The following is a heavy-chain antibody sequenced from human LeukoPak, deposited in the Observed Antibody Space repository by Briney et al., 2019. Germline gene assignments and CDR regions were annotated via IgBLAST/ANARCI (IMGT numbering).Heavy chain of an antibody. Sequence: SETLSLTCAVSTGSISSSNWWSWVRQPPGKALEWIGEIYHSGSTTFNASLKSRVTVSVDKSKNQFSLKLSSVTAADTAVYFCARDRDRRFDYWGQGTLVTVSS. CDR1: TGSISSSNW. J-gene: IGHJ4*02. V-gene: IGHV4-4*02. D-gene: IGHD3-22*01. CDR2: IYHSGST. CDR3: ARDRDRRFDY.